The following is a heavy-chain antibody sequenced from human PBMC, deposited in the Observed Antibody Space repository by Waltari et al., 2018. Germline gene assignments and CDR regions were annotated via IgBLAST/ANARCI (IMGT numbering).Heavy chain of an antibody. V-gene: IGHV3-74*01. CDR2: INSDGTIT. Sequence: EVQLVESGGGLVQPGGSLRLSCETSGLTSSGYYFHWVRQAPGKGLVWVSRINSDGTITKYADSVKGRFTISRDNARSTLYLQMNSLRVEDTAVYYCATGGYDFWTGYHKIWGQGTMVTVTS. D-gene: IGHD3-3*01. CDR3: ATGGYDFWTGYHKI. CDR1: GLTSSGYY. J-gene: IGHJ3*02.